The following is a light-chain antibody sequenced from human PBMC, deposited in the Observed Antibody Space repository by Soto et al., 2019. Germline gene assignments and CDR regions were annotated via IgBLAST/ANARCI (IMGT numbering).Light chain of an antibody. CDR1: SSNIGSNT. V-gene: IGLV1-44*01. CDR3: AAWDDSLNGVL. J-gene: IGLJ3*02. CDR2: SSN. Sequence: QSVLTQPPSASGTPGQRVTISCSGGSSNIGSNTVNWYQQLSGTAPKLLIYSSNQRPSGVPDRFSGSKSGTSASLAISGLRSEDEADYYCAAWDDSLNGVLFGGGTKVTVL.